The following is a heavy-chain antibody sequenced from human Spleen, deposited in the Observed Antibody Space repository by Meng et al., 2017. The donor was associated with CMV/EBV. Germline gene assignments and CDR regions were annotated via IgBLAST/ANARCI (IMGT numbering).Heavy chain of an antibody. Sequence: SGGSFRPYDWGWLRQSPGKGLEWIGKINHGGSTFYNPSLKSRVTISLDMSKNQFSLGLTSMTAADTAVYYCARDSSGWYDGYFDSWGQGTLVTVSS. CDR2: INHGGST. J-gene: IGHJ4*02. CDR3: ARDSSGWYDGYFDS. CDR1: GGSFRPYD. V-gene: IGHV4-34*01. D-gene: IGHD6-19*01.